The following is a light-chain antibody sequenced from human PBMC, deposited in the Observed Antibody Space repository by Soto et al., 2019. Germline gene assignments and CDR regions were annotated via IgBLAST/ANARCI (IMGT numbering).Light chain of an antibody. CDR2: DAY. J-gene: IGKJ4*01. CDR1: QSVSSSY. CDR3: QHYKTWPLA. V-gene: IGKV3-15*01. Sequence: EIVMTQSPATLSVSPGERATLSCRASQSVSSSYLAWYQQKPGQAPRLLIYDAYIRATGVPARFSGSGSGTEFTLTISSLQSEDFAVYYCQHYKTWPLAFGGGTKVDI.